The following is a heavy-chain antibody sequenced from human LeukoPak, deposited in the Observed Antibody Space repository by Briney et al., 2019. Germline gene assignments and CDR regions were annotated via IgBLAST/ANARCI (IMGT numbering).Heavy chain of an antibody. CDR1: GFTFSSYA. D-gene: IGHD6-19*01. CDR3: AKDGSEAVVDY. CDR2: ISGSGGST. Sequence: GGSLRLSGAASGFTFSSYAMSWVRQASGKGLEWVSAISGSGGSTYYADSVKGRFTISRDNSKNTLYLQMDSLRAEDTAVYYCAKDGSEAVVDYWGQGTLVTVSS. V-gene: IGHV3-23*01. J-gene: IGHJ4*02.